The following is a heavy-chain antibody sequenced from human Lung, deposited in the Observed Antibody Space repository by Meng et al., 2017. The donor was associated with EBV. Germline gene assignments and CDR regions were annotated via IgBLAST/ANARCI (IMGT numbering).Heavy chain of an antibody. CDR2: LIPMVGAP. J-gene: IGHJ4*02. V-gene: IGHV1-69*01. D-gene: IGHD3-10*01. CDR3: ASESGRGFTPDY. Sequence: QGQLLQSGAEVKQPGSSVKGSCRTSGGTFRSDAVSWVRQAPGQGLEWMGGLIPMVGAPHYAQKFQGRVTIIADESTSTHSMELNSLRSEDTAMYYCASESGRGFTPDYWGQGTLVTVSS. CDR1: GGTFRSDA.